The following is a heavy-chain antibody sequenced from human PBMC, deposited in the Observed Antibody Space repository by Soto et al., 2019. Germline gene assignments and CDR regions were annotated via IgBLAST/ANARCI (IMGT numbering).Heavy chain of an antibody. CDR1: GYTFTVYY. J-gene: IGHJ4*02. CDR2: INPKSGGT. CDR3: ARDLAKGGGSAGFDY. Sequence: ASLKVSCKASGYTFTVYYMHWVRQAPGQGLEWMGWINPKSGGTMYPQKFQGRVTMTWDTSISTAYMALTRLRSDDTAVYYCARDLAKGGGSAGFDYWGQGTLVTVS. D-gene: IGHD1-26*01. V-gene: IGHV1-2*02.